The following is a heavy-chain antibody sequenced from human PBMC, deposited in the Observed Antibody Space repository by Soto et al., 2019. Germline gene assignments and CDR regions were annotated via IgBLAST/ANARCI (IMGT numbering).Heavy chain of an antibody. CDR3: ARRTPVSTGAFDI. D-gene: IGHD4-17*01. V-gene: IGHV5-51*01. CDR2: IYPDDSRT. J-gene: IGHJ3*02. CDR1: GYNFAAYW. Sequence: PGESLKISCKGSGYNFAAYWIGWVRQVPGKGLEWMGIIYPDDSRTTYSPSFQGQVAISADKSISTAYLQWSSLKASDTAMYYCARRTPVSTGAFDIWGQGTMVTVSS.